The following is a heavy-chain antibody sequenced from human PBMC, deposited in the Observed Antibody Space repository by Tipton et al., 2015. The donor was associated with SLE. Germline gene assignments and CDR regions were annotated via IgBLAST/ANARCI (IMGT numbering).Heavy chain of an antibody. V-gene: IGHV4-31*03. CDR2: IYDTETT. D-gene: IGHD4-17*01. Sequence: TLSLTCTVSGGSISSGGYFWSWVRQHPGKGLEWIGYIYDTETTYYNPSFQSRVTLSLDTSKNQFSLNLSSVTVADTAIYYCARHRFGDPYFFDYWGQGTLVTVSS. CDR1: GGSISSGGYF. CDR3: ARHRFGDPYFFDY. J-gene: IGHJ4*02.